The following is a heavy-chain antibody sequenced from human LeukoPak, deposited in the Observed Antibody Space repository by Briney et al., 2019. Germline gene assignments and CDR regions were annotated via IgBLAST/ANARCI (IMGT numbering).Heavy chain of an antibody. CDR2: ITGSGDTT. CDR3: VKDYSTIAAAANPLFDY. Sequence: PGGSLRLSCAASGFTFSSYAVTWVRQAPGKGLEWVSSITGSGDTTFYANSVKGRFTISRDNSKNMLYLQMHSLRVEDTAVYYCVKDYSTIAAAANPLFDYWGQEPWSPSPQ. J-gene: IGHJ4*01. V-gene: IGHV3-23*01. CDR1: GFTFSSYA. D-gene: IGHD6-25*01.